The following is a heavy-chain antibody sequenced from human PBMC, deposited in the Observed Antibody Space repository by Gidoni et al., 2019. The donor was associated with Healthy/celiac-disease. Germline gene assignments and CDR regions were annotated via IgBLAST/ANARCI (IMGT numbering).Heavy chain of an antibody. V-gene: IGHV5-51*01. CDR2: IYPGDSDT. CDR1: GYSFTSYW. Sequence: EVQLVQSGAEVKKPGESLKISCKGSGYSFTSYWIGWVRQMPGKGLEGMGIIYPGDSDTRYSPSFQGQVTISADKSISTAYLQWSSLKASDTAMYYCARSAHYYDSSGYYLYYWGQGTLVTVSS. CDR3: ARSAHYYDSSGYYLYY. J-gene: IGHJ4*02. D-gene: IGHD3-22*01.